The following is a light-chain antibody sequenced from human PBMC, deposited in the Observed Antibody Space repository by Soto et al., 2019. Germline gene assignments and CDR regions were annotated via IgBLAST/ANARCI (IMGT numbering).Light chain of an antibody. Sequence: DIVLTQSPGTLSLSPGERATLSCRASQSVSSSYLAWYQQKPGQAPRLLIYGASSRATGIPDRFSGSGSGTDFTLTISRLEPEDFAAYYCQQDDSSPVTFGQGTKVEIK. J-gene: IGKJ1*01. CDR3: QQDDSSPVT. V-gene: IGKV3-20*01. CDR2: GAS. CDR1: QSVSSSY.